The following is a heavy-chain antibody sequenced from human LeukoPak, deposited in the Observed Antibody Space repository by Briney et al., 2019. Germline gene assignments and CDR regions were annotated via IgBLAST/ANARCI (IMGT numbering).Heavy chain of an antibody. J-gene: IGHJ3*01. Sequence: GGSLRLSCAVSGFTFSNSWMNWVRQAPGKGLEWVADIRQDGSEKYYVDSVKGRFTISRDNAKNSLYLQMNSLRAEDTAVYYCARGDYFDRAFDVWGQGTTVTVSS. CDR2: IRQDGSEK. V-gene: IGHV3-7*03. CDR1: GFTFSNSW. CDR3: ARGDYFDRAFDV. D-gene: IGHD3-22*01.